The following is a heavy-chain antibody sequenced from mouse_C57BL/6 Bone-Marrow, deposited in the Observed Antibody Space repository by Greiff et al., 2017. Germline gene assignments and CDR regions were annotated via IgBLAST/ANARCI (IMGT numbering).Heavy chain of an antibody. J-gene: IGHJ3*01. CDR2: INPSSGYT. Sequence: VQLQQSGAELAKPGASVKLSCKASGYTFTSYWMHWVKQRPGQGLEWIGYINPSSGYTKYNQKFKDKATLTADKSSSTAYMQLSSLTYEDSAVYYCARWRDGYPAWFAYWGQGTLVTVSA. D-gene: IGHD2-3*01. CDR3: ARWRDGYPAWFAY. CDR1: GYTFTSYW. V-gene: IGHV1-7*01.